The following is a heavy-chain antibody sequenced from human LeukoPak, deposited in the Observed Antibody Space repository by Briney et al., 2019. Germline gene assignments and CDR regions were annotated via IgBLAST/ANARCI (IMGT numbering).Heavy chain of an antibody. CDR3: ASPSQNDY. J-gene: IGHJ4*02. CDR1: GGSITSSNW. Sequence: PSGTLSLTCAVSGGSITSSNWWTWVRQPPGKGLEWIGEIYHSGSTNYNPSLNSRVTISLDKSKNQFSLKLSSVTAADTAVYYCASPSQNDYWGQGTLVTVSS. CDR2: IYHSGST. V-gene: IGHV4-4*02.